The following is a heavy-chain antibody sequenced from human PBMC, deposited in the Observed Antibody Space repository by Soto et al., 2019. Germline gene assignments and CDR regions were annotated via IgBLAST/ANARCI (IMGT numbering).Heavy chain of an antibody. CDR1: GGSISSYY. J-gene: IGHJ4*02. V-gene: IGHV4-59*01. D-gene: IGHD6-19*01. Sequence: SXTLSLTCTVSGGSISSYYWSWIRQPPGKGLEWIGYIYYSGSTNYNPSLKSRVTISVDTSKNQFSLKLSSVTAADTAVYYCARVVAGICFDYWGQGTLVTVSS. CDR2: IYYSGST. CDR3: ARVVAGICFDY.